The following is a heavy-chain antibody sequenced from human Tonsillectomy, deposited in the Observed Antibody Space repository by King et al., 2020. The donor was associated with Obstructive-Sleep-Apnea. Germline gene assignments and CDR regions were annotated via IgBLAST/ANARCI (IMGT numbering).Heavy chain of an antibody. Sequence: QLQESGPGLVKPSETLSLTCTVSGASIINYYWCWIRQPPGRGLEWIGDIYYSGSTNYNPSLTIRVNLSVDTSKNQFSPKLTLVTAADTAVYYCARSPYYDILTGYYNRALDVWGQGTMVNVSS. CDR3: ARSPYYDILTGYYNRALDV. CDR2: IYYSGST. CDR1: GASIINYY. D-gene: IGHD3-9*01. J-gene: IGHJ3*01. V-gene: IGHV4-59*08.